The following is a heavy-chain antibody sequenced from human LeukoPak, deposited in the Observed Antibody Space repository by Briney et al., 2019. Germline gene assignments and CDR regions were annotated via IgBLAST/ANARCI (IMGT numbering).Heavy chain of an antibody. D-gene: IGHD6-13*01. V-gene: IGHV3-30*03. CDR1: GFTFSSYG. Sequence: GGSLRLSCAASGFTFSSYGMHWVRQAPGKGLEWVAVISYDGSNKYYADSVKGRFTISRDNSKNTLFLQMSSLRAEDTAVYYCASHWAQQVVSDYWGQGTLVTVSS. CDR2: ISYDGSNK. J-gene: IGHJ4*02. CDR3: ASHWAQQVVSDY.